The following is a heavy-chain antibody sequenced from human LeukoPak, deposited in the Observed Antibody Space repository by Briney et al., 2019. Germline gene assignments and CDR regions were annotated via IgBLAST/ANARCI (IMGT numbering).Heavy chain of an antibody. J-gene: IGHJ3*02. D-gene: IGHD2-21*01. CDR3: ARGTSYSFDI. CDR1: GLTLSDQY. Sequence: PGGSLRLSCAASGLTLSDQYIHWVRRAPGKGLEWVGRTKNKANSYTTDYAASVRGRFTISRDDSNNSLYLQMNSLKTEDTAVYYCARGTSYSFDIWGQGTMVTVSS. V-gene: IGHV3-72*01. CDR2: TKNKANSYTT.